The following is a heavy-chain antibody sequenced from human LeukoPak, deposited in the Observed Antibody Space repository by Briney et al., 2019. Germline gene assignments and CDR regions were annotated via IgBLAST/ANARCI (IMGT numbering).Heavy chain of an antibody. V-gene: IGHV3-21*01. J-gene: IGHJ6*04. CDR3: ASDPRDGGQNV. D-gene: IGHD5-24*01. Sequence: GGSLRLSCAASGFTFSSYSMNWVRQAPGKGLEWVSSISSSSSYIYYADSVKGRFTISRDKSKNTLYLQMNSLRPEDSAVYYCASDPRDGGQNVWGKGTTVTVSS. CDR2: ISSSSSYI. CDR1: GFTFSSYS.